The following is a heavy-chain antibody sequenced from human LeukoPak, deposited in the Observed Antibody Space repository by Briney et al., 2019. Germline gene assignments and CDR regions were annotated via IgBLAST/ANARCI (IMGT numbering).Heavy chain of an antibody. J-gene: IGHJ6*02. CDR1: GGSISSGGYY. Sequence: SETLSLTCTVSGGSISSGGYYWSWFRQHPGKGLEWIGYIYYSGSTYYNPSLKSRVTISVDTSKNQFSLKLSSVTAADTAVYYCARDTGSYSFSGMDVWGQGTTVTVSS. D-gene: IGHD1-26*01. CDR3: ARDTGSYSFSGMDV. V-gene: IGHV4-31*03. CDR2: IYYSGST.